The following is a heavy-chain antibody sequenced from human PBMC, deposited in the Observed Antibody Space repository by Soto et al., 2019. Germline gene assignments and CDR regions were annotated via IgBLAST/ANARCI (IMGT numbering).Heavy chain of an antibody. D-gene: IGHD3-22*01. CDR3: AKYQWLLPDVFNV. V-gene: IGHV3-23*01. CDR2: ISDTGDRT. J-gene: IGHJ3*01. Sequence: EVQLLESGGGLVQPGGSLRLSCAASGLSFSTSGMTWVRQAPGKGLEWVSDISDTGDRTYYADSVKGRFTTSRDNSKKTLYLQMSSLRAEDTAVYYCAKYQWLLPDVFNVCGQGTMVTVSS. CDR1: GLSFSTSG.